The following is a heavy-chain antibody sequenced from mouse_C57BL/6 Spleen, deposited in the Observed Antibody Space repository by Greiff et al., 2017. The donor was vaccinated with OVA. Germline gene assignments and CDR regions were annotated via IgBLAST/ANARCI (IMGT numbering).Heavy chain of an antibody. Sequence: QVHVKQSGAELVRPGTSVKVSCKASGYAFTNYLIEWVKQRPGQGLEWIGVINPGSGGTNYNEKFKGKATLTADKSSSTAYMQLSSLTSEDSAVYFCARGTYYYGSSEDWYFDVWGTGTTVTVSS. J-gene: IGHJ1*03. CDR1: GYAFTNYL. V-gene: IGHV1-54*01. CDR2: INPGSGGT. CDR3: ARGTYYYGSSEDWYFDV. D-gene: IGHD1-1*01.